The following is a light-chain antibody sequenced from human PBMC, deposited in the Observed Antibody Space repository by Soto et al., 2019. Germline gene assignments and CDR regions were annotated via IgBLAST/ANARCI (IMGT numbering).Light chain of an antibody. CDR1: QGISSY. J-gene: IGKJ5*01. V-gene: IGKV1-33*01. CDR2: AAS. Sequence: DIQLTQSPFFLSASVGDRVTITCRASQGISSYLVWYQQKAGTAPKSLIYAASTLQTGVPSRFSGSGSGTDFTFTISSLQPEDIATYYCQQYGNLPTFGQGTRLEIK. CDR3: QQYGNLPT.